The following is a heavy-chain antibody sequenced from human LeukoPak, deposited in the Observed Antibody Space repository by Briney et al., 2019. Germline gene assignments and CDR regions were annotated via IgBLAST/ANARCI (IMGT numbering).Heavy chain of an antibody. J-gene: IGHJ4*02. CDR3: VGCKLNIFDY. CDR2: IYYNGST. Sequence: PSETLSLTCTVSGGSISSYYWSWIRQPPGKGLEWIGYIYYNGSTNYNPSLKSRVTISVDTSKNQFSLKLSSVTAADTAVYYCVGCKLNIFDYWGQGALVTVSS. D-gene: IGHD4/OR15-4a*01. CDR1: GGSISSYY. V-gene: IGHV4-59*08.